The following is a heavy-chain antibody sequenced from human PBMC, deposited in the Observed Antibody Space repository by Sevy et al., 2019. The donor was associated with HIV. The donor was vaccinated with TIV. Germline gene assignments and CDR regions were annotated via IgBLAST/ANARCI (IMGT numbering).Heavy chain of an antibody. CDR2: ISYDGSNK. CDR1: GFTFSSYA. V-gene: IGHV3-30-3*01. CDR3: ARDQHDYGGNLRTGWFDP. J-gene: IGHJ5*02. Sequence: GGSLRLSCAASGFTFSSYAMHWFRQAPGKGLEWVAVISYDGSNKYYADSVKGRFTISRDNSKNTLFLQMNSLRVEDTALYYCARDQHDYGGNLRTGWFDPWGQRTLVTVSS. D-gene: IGHD4-17*01.